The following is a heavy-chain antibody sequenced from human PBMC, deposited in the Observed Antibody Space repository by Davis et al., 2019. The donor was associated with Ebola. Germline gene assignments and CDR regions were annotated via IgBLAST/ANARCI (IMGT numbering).Heavy chain of an antibody. D-gene: IGHD2-2*01. J-gene: IGHJ4*02. CDR2: IYYSGST. CDR1: GGSISSGGYY. V-gene: IGHV4-31*03. Sequence: PSETLSLTCTVSGGSISSGGYYWSWIRQHPGKGLEWIGYIYYSGSTYYNPSLKSRVTISVDTSKNQFSLKLSSVTAADTAVYYCARDGDRVVGGEYFDYWGQGTLVTVSS. CDR3: ARDGDRVVGGEYFDY.